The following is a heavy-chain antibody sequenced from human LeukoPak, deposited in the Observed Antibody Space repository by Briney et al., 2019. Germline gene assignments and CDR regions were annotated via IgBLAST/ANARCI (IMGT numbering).Heavy chain of an antibody. CDR1: GGSISSYY. Sequence: SETLSLTCTVSGGSISSYYWSWIRQPPGKGLEWIGYIYYSGSTNYNPSLKSRVTISVDTSKNQFSLKLSSVTAADTAVYYCARDRGIASGLDYWGQGTLVTVSS. D-gene: IGHD6-13*01. V-gene: IGHV4-59*01. CDR2: IYYSGST. CDR3: ARDRGIASGLDY. J-gene: IGHJ4*02.